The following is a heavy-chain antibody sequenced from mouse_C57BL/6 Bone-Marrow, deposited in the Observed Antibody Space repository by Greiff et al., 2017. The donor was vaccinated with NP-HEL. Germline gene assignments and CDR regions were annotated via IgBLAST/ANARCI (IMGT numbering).Heavy chain of an antibody. J-gene: IGHJ3*01. CDR3: AIFRYYGSSLAY. D-gene: IGHD1-1*01. CDR1: GYTFTSYW. CDR2: IHPSDSDT. Sequence: VQLQQPGAELVKPGASVKVSCKASGYTFTSYWMHWVKQRPGQGLEWIGRIHPSDSDTNYNQKFKGKATLTVDKSSSTAYMQLSSLTSEDSAVYYCAIFRYYGSSLAYWGQGTLVTVSA. V-gene: IGHV1-74*01.